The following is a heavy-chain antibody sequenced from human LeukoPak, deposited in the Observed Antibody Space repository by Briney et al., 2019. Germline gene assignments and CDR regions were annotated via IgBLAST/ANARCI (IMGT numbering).Heavy chain of an antibody. J-gene: IGHJ4*02. CDR1: GFTFSSYA. D-gene: IGHD2-15*01. CDR3: AKDFPSGRQPGGRTY. Sequence: PGGSLRLSCAASGFTFSSYAMSWVRQGPGKGLEWVSSISGSGGSTNYADSVMGRFIISRDNSKNTLSLQMNSLRAEDTAVYYCAKDFPSGRQPGGRTYWGQGTLVTVSS. V-gene: IGHV3-23*01. CDR2: ISGSGGST.